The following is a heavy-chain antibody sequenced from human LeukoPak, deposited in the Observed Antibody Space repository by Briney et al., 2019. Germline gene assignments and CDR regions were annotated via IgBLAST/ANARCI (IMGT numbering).Heavy chain of an antibody. CDR3: AREKYTWDI. V-gene: IGHV4-39*07. D-gene: IGHD6-6*01. Sequence: SETLSLTCTVSGGSISSGSYYWGWIRQPPGKGLEWIGSIYYSGNTYYNPSLKSRVTISVDRSKNQFSLKLSSVTAADTAVYYCAREKYTWDIWGQGTMVTVSS. J-gene: IGHJ3*02. CDR1: GGSISSGSYY. CDR2: IYYSGNT.